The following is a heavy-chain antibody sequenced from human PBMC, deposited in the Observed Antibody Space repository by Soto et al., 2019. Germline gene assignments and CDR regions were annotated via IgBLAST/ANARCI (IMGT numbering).Heavy chain of an antibody. CDR2: IYYSGST. D-gene: IGHD6-19*01. Sequence: SETLSLTCTVSGGSISSYYWSWIRQPPGKGLEWIGYIYYSGSTNYNPSLKSRVTISVDTSKNQFSLKLSSVTAADTAVYYCARYHSSGWYYFDYWGQGTLVTVS. J-gene: IGHJ4*02. V-gene: IGHV4-59*01. CDR1: GGSISSYY. CDR3: ARYHSSGWYYFDY.